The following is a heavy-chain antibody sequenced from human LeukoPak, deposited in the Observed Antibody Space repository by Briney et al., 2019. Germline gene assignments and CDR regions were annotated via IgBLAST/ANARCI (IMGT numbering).Heavy chain of an antibody. Sequence: SETLSLTCTVSGASISSDSYYWSWIRQPAGKGLEWIGEINHSGSTNYNPSLKSRVTISVDTSKNQFSLKLSSVTAADTAVYYCARRDLTVAGPAWFDPWGQGTLVTVSS. CDR2: INHSGST. D-gene: IGHD6-19*01. CDR1: GASISSDSYY. V-gene: IGHV4-61*10. CDR3: ARRDLTVAGPAWFDP. J-gene: IGHJ5*02.